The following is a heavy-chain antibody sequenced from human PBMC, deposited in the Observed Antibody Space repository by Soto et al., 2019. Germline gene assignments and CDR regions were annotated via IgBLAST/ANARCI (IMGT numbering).Heavy chain of an antibody. CDR2: VFSNDEK. V-gene: IGHV2-26*01. J-gene: IGHJ4*02. CDR3: ARVDEREYTGYGVYYFDY. Sequence: SGPTLVNPTETLTLTCTVSGFALSNGRMGVSWIRQPPGKALEWLAHVFSNDEKAYSTSLKSRLTISRDTSKSQVVLTMANMDPVDTATYYCARVDEREYTGYGVYYFDYWGQGTLVTVSS. D-gene: IGHD5-12*01. CDR1: GFALSNGRMG.